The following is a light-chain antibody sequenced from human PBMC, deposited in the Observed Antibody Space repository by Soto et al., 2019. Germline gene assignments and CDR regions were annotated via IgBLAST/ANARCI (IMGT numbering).Light chain of an antibody. V-gene: IGKV1-9*01. CDR3: QQVKQYPLT. CDR1: QDISTH. CDR2: SAS. Sequence: DIQLTQSPSFLSASVGDRVTITCRASQDISTHLAWYQQKPGRAPKLLIFSASTLQSGVPSGFSGSGYGTEFTLTISSLQPEDCATYYCQQVKQYPLTFGGGTKVEIK. J-gene: IGKJ4*02.